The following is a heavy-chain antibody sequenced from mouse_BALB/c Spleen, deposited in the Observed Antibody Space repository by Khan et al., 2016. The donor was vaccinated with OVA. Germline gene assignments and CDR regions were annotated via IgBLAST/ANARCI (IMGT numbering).Heavy chain of an antibody. Sequence: QVQLKQSGPGLVATSQSLSITCTVSGFSLSRYNIHWVRQPPGKGLEWLGMIWGGGGTDYNSTLKIRLSISKDNSKSQVFLKMNSLQTDDTAMYYCARVYYRYDGYYAMDYWGQGTSVTVSS. CDR3: ARVYYRYDGYYAMDY. J-gene: IGHJ4*01. D-gene: IGHD2-14*01. V-gene: IGHV2-6-4*01. CDR2: IWGGGGT. CDR1: GFSLSRYN.